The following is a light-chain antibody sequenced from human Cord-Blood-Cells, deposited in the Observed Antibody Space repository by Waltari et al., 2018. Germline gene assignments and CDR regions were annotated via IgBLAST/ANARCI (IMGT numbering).Light chain of an antibody. CDR1: SSDFGGYNY. CDR3: SSYTSSSTLVV. J-gene: IGLJ2*01. CDR2: DVS. Sequence: QSSLTQPAHVSGSSGQSSPISCTGTSSDFGGYNYVPWYQQHPGKAPKLMIYDVSNRPSGVSNRFSGSKSGNTASLTISGLQAEDEADYYCSSYTSSSTLVVFGGGTKLTVL. V-gene: IGLV2-14*01.